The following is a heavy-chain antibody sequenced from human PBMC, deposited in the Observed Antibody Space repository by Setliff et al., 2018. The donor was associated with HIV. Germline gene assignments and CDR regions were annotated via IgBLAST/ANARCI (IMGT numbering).Heavy chain of an antibody. V-gene: IGHV4-39*07. Sequence: PSETLSLTCIVSGGSIRSSSYYWGWIRQPPGKGLEWIGTIYYTWSTYYNPSLKSRVTISVDTSKNQFSLKLSPVTEADTAVYNCASTPEPSGIVLARGIDYWGQGTLVTVSS. CDR1: GGSIRSSSYY. CDR2: IYYTWST. CDR3: ASTPEPSGIVLARGIDY. J-gene: IGHJ4*02. D-gene: IGHD1-26*01.